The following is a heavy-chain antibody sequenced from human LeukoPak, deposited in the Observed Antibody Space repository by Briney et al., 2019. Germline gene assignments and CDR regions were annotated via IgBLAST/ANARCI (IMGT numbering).Heavy chain of an antibody. J-gene: IGHJ4*02. Sequence: GGSLRLSCTASGFTFGDYAMSWVRQAPGKGLEWVGFIRTKAYGGTTEYAASVKGRFTISRDDSKSIVYLQMNSLKTEDTAVYYCARELSGSYYDFDYWGQGTLVTVSS. V-gene: IGHV3-49*04. CDR3: ARELSGSYYDFDY. D-gene: IGHD1-26*01. CDR1: GFTFGDYA. CDR2: IRTKAYGGTT.